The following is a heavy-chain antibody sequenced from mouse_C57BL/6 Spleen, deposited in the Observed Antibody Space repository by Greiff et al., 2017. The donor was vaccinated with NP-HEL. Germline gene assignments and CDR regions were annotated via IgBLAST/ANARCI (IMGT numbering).Heavy chain of an antibody. D-gene: IGHD3-1*01. CDR2: IRNKANGYTT. V-gene: IGHV7-3*01. CDR3: ARSGPFDY. CDR1: GFTFTDYY. Sequence: EVHLVESGGGLVQPGGSLSLSCAASGFTFTDYYMSWVRQPPGKALEWLGFIRNKANGYTTVYSASVKGRFTISRDNSQSILYLQMNALRAEDSATYYCARSGPFDYWGQGTTLTVSS. J-gene: IGHJ2*01.